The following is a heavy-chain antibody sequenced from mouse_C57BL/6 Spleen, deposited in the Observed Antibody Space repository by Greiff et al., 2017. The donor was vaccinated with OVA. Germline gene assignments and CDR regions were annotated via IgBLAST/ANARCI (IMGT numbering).Heavy chain of an antibody. CDR3: ARDTTVVAPYFDV. CDR2: IYPGDGDT. CDR1: GYAFSSYW. D-gene: IGHD1-1*01. Sequence: VQLQQSGPELVKPGASVKISCKASGYAFSSYWMNWVKQRPGRGLAWMGRIYPGDGDTNYNGQFKGKATLTADKSSSTAYMQLSSLTSEDSAVYFCARDTTVVAPYFDVWGTGTTVTVSS. J-gene: IGHJ1*03. V-gene: IGHV1-82*01.